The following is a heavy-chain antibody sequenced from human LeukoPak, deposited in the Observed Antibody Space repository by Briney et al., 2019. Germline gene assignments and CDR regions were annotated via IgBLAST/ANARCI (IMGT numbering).Heavy chain of an antibody. CDR1: GFTFSSYS. Sequence: GGSLRLSCAASGFTFSSYSMNWVRQAPGKGLEWMAVIWYDGSNKYYADSVKGRFTISRDNSKNTLYLQMNSLRAEDTAVYYCARDQDIWGQGTMVTVSS. V-gene: IGHV3-33*08. CDR2: IWYDGSNK. CDR3: ARDQDI. J-gene: IGHJ3*02.